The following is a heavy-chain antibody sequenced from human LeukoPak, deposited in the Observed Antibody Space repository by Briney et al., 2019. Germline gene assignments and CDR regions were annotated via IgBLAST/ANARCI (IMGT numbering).Heavy chain of an antibody. D-gene: IGHD5-12*01. CDR3: ASAYSGYDLDAFDI. Sequence: PSETLSLTCTVSGGSISSYYWSWIRQPPGKGLEWIGYIYYSGSTNYNPSLKSRVTISVDTSKNQFSLKLSSVTAADTAVYYCASAYSGYDLDAFDIWGRGTMVTVSS. J-gene: IGHJ3*02. CDR1: GGSISSYY. V-gene: IGHV4-59*01. CDR2: IYYSGST.